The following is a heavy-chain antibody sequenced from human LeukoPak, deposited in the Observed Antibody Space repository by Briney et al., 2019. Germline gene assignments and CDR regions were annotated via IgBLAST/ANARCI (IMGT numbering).Heavy chain of an antibody. V-gene: IGHV4-59*01. Sequence: SETQSLTCTVSGGSISSYYWSWIRQPPGKGLEWIGYIYYSGSTNYNPSLKSRVTISVDTSKNQFSLKLSSVTAADTAVYYCASSVVAATRIYFDYWGQGTLVTVSS. CDR2: IYYSGST. CDR1: GGSISSYY. CDR3: ASSVVAATRIYFDY. D-gene: IGHD2-15*01. J-gene: IGHJ4*02.